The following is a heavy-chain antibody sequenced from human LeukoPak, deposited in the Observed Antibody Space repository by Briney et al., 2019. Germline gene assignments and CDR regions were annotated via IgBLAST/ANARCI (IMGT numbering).Heavy chain of an antibody. V-gene: IGHV4-34*01. J-gene: IGHJ4*02. CDR1: GESFRDYY. D-gene: IGHD3-10*01. CDR2: INHSGST. CDR3: ARRYPPVRGANLRPQEVRKYYFDY. Sequence: SETLSLTCAVYGESFRDYYWSWIRQPPGKGLEWIGDINHSGSTNYNPSLKSPVTISVDTSKNQFSLKLSSVTAADTAVYYCARRYPPVRGANLRPQEVRKYYFDYWGQGSLVTVSS.